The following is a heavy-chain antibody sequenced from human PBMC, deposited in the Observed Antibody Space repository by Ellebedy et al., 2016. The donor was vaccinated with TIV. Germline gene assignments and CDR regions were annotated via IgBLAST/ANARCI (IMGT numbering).Heavy chain of an antibody. D-gene: IGHD5-18*01. CDR1: GYTFTGYY. V-gene: IGHV1-2*02. CDR2: INPNSGGT. Sequence: AASVKVSCKASGYTFTGYYMHWVRQAPGQGLEWMGWINPNSGGTNYAQKFQGRVTMTRDTSISTAYMELSRLRSDDTAVYYCARWTDTAMAPFDYWGQGTLVTVSS. J-gene: IGHJ4*02. CDR3: ARWTDTAMAPFDY.